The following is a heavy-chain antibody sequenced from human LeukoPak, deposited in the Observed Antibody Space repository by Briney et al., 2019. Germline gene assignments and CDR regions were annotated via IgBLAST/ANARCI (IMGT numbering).Heavy chain of an antibody. CDR2: ISWNSGSI. CDR1: GFTFDDYA. Sequence: GGSLRLSCAASGFTFDDYAMHWVRQAPGKGLEWVSGISWNSGSIGYADSVKGRFTISRDNAKNSLYLQMNSLRAEDTALYYCAKDTGYYYDSSNYYGYWGQGTLVTVSS. D-gene: IGHD3-22*01. V-gene: IGHV3-9*01. J-gene: IGHJ4*02. CDR3: AKDTGYYYDSSNYYGY.